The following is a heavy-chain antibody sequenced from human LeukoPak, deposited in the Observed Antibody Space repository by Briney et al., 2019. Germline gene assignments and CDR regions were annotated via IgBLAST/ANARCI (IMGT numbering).Heavy chain of an antibody. J-gene: IGHJ4*02. D-gene: IGHD4-17*01. Sequence: SETLSLTCAVYGGSLSGYYWSWIRQPPGKGLEWIGEINHSGSTNYNPSLKSRVTISVDTSKNQFSLKLSSVTAADTAVYYCARGRRGDYARLLGSYFDYWGQGTLVTVSS. V-gene: IGHV4-34*01. CDR1: GGSLSGYY. CDR2: INHSGST. CDR3: ARGRRGDYARLLGSYFDY.